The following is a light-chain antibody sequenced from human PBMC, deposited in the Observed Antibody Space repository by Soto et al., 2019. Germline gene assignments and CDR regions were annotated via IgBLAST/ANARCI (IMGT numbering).Light chain of an antibody. V-gene: IGLV2-8*01. Sequence: QSALTQPPSASGSPGQSVTISCSGTSSDVGGFNYVSWYQQHPGRAPKVLIYEVNKRPSGVPDRFSGSKSGSTASLTVSGLQAEDEAEYYCSSYTSSSTLVVFGGGTKLTVL. CDR2: EVN. CDR3: SSYTSSSTLVV. J-gene: IGLJ2*01. CDR1: SSDVGGFNY.